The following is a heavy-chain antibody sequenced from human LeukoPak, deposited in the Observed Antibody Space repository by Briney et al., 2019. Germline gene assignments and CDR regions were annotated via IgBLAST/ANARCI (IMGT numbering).Heavy chain of an antibody. CDR3: AKDLVDYYDSSGYTYDAFDI. CDR1: GFTFSSYA. V-gene: IGHV3-23*01. J-gene: IGHJ3*02. D-gene: IGHD3-22*01. CDR2: ISGSGGST. Sequence: GGSLRLSCAASGFTFSSYAMSWVRQAPGKGLEWVSAISGSGGSTYYADSVKGRFTISRDNSKNTLYLQMNSLRAEDTAVYYCAKDLVDYYDSSGYTYDAFDIWGQGTMVTVSS.